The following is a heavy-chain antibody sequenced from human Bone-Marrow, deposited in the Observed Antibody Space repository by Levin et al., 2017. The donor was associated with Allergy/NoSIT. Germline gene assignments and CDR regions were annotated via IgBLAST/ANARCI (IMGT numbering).Heavy chain of an antibody. Sequence: GESLKISCKASGYTFTGYYIHWVRQAPGQGLEWMGWINPNSGVTNYAQRFQGRVIMTRDTSISTAHMELSRLTSDDTAVFYCAREKTGSFWYYAMDVWGQGTTVTVSS. J-gene: IGHJ6*02. V-gene: IGHV1-2*02. D-gene: IGHD1-26*01. CDR2: INPNSGVT. CDR3: AREKTGSFWYYAMDV. CDR1: GYTFTGYY.